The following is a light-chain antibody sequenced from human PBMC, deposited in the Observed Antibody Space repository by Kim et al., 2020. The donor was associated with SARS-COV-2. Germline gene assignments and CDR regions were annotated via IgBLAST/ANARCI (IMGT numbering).Light chain of an antibody. CDR1: ALPKQY. Sequence: PGQTARITCSGDALPKQYAYWYQQKPGQAPVLVIYKDSERPSGIPERFSGSSSGTTVTLTISGVQAEDEADYYCQSADSSGTYDVFGTGTKVTVL. J-gene: IGLJ1*01. V-gene: IGLV3-25*03. CDR2: KDS. CDR3: QSADSSGTYDV.